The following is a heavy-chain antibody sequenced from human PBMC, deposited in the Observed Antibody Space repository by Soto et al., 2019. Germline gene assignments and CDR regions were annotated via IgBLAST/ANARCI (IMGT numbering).Heavy chain of an antibody. CDR3: ARGALYYYDSSGYPPYWYFDL. Sequence: GVSLRLSCAASGFTFSSYSMNWVRQAPGKRLEWVSYISSSSSTIYYADSVKGRFTISRDNAKNSLYLQMNSLRDEDTAVYYCARGALYYYDSSGYPPYWYFDLWGRGTLVTVSS. J-gene: IGHJ2*01. CDR2: ISSSSSTI. V-gene: IGHV3-48*02. D-gene: IGHD3-22*01. CDR1: GFTFSSYS.